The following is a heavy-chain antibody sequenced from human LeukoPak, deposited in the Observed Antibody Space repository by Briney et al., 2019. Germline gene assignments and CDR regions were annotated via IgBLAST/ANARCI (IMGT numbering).Heavy chain of an antibody. CDR1: GFTFSSYW. J-gene: IGHJ4*02. CDR3: ARVDGSSSCPDY. D-gene: IGHD6-13*01. CDR2: IKQDGSET. V-gene: IGHV3-7*01. Sequence: GGSLRLSCAASGFTFSSYWMSWVRQAPGKGLEWVANIKQDGSETYYVDSVKGRFTISRDNAKNLLYLEMNSLRAEDTALYYCARVDGSSSCPDYRGQGTLVTVSS.